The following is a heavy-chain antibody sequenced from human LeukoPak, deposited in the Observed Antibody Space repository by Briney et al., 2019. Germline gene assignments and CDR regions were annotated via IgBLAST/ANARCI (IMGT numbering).Heavy chain of an antibody. CDR2: ISSSNSYI. D-gene: IGHD1-26*01. Sequence: PGGSLRLSCAASRFTFSSYSMNWVRQAPGKGLEWVSSISSSNSYIYYADSVKGRFTISRDNAKNSLYLQMNSLRAEDTAVYYCARQGGSYTIDYWGQGTLVTVSS. CDR1: RFTFSSYS. CDR3: ARQGGSYTIDY. J-gene: IGHJ4*02. V-gene: IGHV3-21*01.